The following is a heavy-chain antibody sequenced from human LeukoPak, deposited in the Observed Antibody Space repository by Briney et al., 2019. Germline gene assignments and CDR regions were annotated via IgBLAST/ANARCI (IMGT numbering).Heavy chain of an antibody. CDR3: ARHSPGSRGVDY. Sequence: SETLSLTCTVSGGSISSSSYYWSWIRQPPGKGLEWIGYIYYSGSTNYNPSLKSRVTISVDTSKNQFSLYLTSVTAADTAMYYCARHSPGSRGVDYWGQETLVTVSS. CDR2: IYYSGST. D-gene: IGHD2-21*01. J-gene: IGHJ4*02. V-gene: IGHV4-61*05. CDR1: GGSISSSSYY.